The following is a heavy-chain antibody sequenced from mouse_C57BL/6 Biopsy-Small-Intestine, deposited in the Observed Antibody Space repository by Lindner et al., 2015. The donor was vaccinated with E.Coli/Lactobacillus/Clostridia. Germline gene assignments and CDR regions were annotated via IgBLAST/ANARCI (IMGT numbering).Heavy chain of an antibody. V-gene: IGHV1-72*04. CDR3: ARGLGWYDFDY. Sequence: SVKVSCKASGYTFTGYYIHWVRQAPGQGLEWMGRIFPNSGGTNYAQNFQARVTMTRDTSISTAYMELSSLRSDDTAVYYCARGLGWYDFDYWGQGTLVTVSS. J-gene: IGHJ4*01. CDR2: IFPNSGGT. D-gene: IGHD2-14*01. CDR1: GYTFTGYY.